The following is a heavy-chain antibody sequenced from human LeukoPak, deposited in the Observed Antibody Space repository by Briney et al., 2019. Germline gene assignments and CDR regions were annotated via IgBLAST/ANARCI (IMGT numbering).Heavy chain of an antibody. J-gene: IGHJ6*02. Sequence: SVKVSCKASGGSFRSYAISWVRQAPGQGLEWMGEIIPMFGTTNYAQKFQGKVTVTADESTRTAYMELSSLRSEDTAVYYCARGVVVVAALVQYYYYGMDVWGQGTTVTVSS. V-gene: IGHV1-69*13. CDR1: GGSFRSYA. D-gene: IGHD2-15*01. CDR2: IIPMFGTT. CDR3: ARGVVVVAALVQYYYYGMDV.